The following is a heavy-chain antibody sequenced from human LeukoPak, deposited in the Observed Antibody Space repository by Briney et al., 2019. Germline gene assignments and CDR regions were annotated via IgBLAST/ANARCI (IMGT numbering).Heavy chain of an antibody. D-gene: IGHD5-18*01. V-gene: IGHV3-30*18. J-gene: IGHJ4*02. CDR3: AKERDPYRYGPFDY. CDR2: ISYDGSNK. CDR1: GFTFSSYG. Sequence: PGRSLRLSCAASGFTFSSYGMHGVRQAPGKGLEWVAVISYDGSNKYYADSVKGRFTISRDNSKNTLYLQLNSLRAEDTAVYYCAKERDPYRYGPFDYWGQGTLVTVSS.